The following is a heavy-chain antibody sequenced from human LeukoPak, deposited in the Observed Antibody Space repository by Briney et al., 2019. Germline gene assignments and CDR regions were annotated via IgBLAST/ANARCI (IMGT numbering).Heavy chain of an antibody. Sequence: PSGTLSLTCAVSGGSIRSSNWWSWVRQPPGKGLEWIGEINHSGSTNDNPSLKSRVTISVDTPKNQFYLKLSSVTAADTAAYYCARGYDSSGRSLSWFDPWGQGTLVTVSS. D-gene: IGHD3-22*01. V-gene: IGHV4-4*02. CDR1: GGSIRSSNW. J-gene: IGHJ5*02. CDR3: ARGYDSSGRSLSWFDP. CDR2: INHSGST.